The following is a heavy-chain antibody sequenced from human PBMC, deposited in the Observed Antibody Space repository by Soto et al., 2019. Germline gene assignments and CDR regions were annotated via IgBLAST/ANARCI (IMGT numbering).Heavy chain of an antibody. Sequence: PSETLSLTCAVYGGSFSGYYWSWIRQPPGKGLEWIGEINHSGSTNYNPSLKSRVTISVDTSKNQFSLKLSSVTAADTAVYYCARAQGTEVRGVKTYYYYGMDVWGQGTTVTVSS. D-gene: IGHD3-10*01. V-gene: IGHV4-34*01. CDR3: ARAQGTEVRGVKTYYYYGMDV. J-gene: IGHJ6*02. CDR1: GGSFSGYY. CDR2: INHSGST.